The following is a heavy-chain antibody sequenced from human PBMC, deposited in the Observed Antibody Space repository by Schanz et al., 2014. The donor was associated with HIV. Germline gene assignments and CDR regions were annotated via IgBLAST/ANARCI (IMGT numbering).Heavy chain of an antibody. D-gene: IGHD5-12*01. Sequence: VQLVESGGGLVKPGGSLRLSCAASGFTFSDYYMNWVRQAPGKGLEWVSSIDYSSTIYFADSVKGRFTISRDNAKNSLSLQMSSLRAEDTAVSCCVRVPRWLQPHFDYWGQGILVTVSS. CDR2: IDYSSTI. V-gene: IGHV3-11*04. J-gene: IGHJ4*02. CDR1: GFTFSDYY. CDR3: VRVPRWLQPHFDY.